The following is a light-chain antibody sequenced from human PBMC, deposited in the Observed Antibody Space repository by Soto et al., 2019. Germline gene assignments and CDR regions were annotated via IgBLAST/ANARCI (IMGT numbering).Light chain of an antibody. CDR3: QHYGGPFT. V-gene: IGKV3-20*01. J-gene: IGKJ3*01. Sequence: EIVLTQSPGTLSLSPGESATLSCRASQSVSSSYLAWYQQKPGQAPRLLISAAYSRASGIPGRCSGSGSGTDFTLTIRRLEPEDFAVYYCQHYGGPFTFGPGTKVDIK. CDR1: QSVSSSY. CDR2: AAY.